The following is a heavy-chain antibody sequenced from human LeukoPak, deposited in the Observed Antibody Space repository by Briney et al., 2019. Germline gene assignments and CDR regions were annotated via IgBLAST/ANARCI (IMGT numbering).Heavy chain of an antibody. V-gene: IGHV4-34*01. D-gene: IGHD3-22*01. CDR2: INHSGST. CDR3: ARLEYYDSSGYYYEDY. Sequence: SETLSLTCAVYGGSFSGCYWSWIRQPPGKGLEWIGEINHSGSTNYNPSLKSRVTISVDTSKNQFSLKLSSVTAVDTAVYYCARLEYYDSSGYYYEDYWGQGTLVTVSS. J-gene: IGHJ4*02. CDR1: GGSFSGCY.